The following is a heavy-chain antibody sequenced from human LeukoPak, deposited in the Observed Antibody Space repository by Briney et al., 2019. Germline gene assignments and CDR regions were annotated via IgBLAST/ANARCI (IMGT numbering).Heavy chain of an antibody. Sequence: SETLSLTCTVYGGSISSGGYYWSWIRQHPGKGLEWIGYIYYSGSTYYNPSLKSRVTISVDTSKNQFSLKLSSVTAADTAVYYCARHSGSYYFDYWGQGTLVSVSS. D-gene: IGHD1-26*01. CDR3: ARHSGSYYFDY. CDR2: IYYSGST. J-gene: IGHJ4*02. CDR1: GGSISSGGYY. V-gene: IGHV4-31*03.